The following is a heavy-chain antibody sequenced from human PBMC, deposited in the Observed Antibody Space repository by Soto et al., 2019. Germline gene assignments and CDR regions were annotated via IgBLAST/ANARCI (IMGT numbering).Heavy chain of an antibody. Sequence: GGSLRLSCAASGFTFSSYTMAWVRQAPGKGLVWVSRINGDGSTTNYADSVKGRFTISRDNAKNTVFLQMNGLGAEDTAVYYCVRGGLWAYYMDVWGKGTTVTVSS. D-gene: IGHD2-21*01. CDR2: INGDGSTT. CDR1: GFTFSSYT. V-gene: IGHV3-74*01. CDR3: VRGGLWAYYMDV. J-gene: IGHJ6*03.